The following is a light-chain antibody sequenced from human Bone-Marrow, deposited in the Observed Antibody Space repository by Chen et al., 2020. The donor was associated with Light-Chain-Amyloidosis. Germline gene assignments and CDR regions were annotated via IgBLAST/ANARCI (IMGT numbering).Light chain of an antibody. CDR3: QVLDRSSDRPV. V-gene: IGLV3-21*02. CDR1: NIGSTS. CDR2: DDS. Sequence: SYVLTQPSSVSVAPGQTATIACGGNNIGSTSVHWYQQTPGQAPLLVVYDDSDRPSGIPERLSCANSGNTAPVTSMGVEAGDEADDYCQVLDRSSDRPVFGGGTKLTVL. J-gene: IGLJ3*02.